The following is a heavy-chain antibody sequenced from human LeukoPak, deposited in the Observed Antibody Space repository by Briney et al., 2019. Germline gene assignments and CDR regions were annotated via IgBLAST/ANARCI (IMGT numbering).Heavy chain of an antibody. J-gene: IGHJ4*02. CDR2: INHSGDT. D-gene: IGHD4-23*01. CDR1: DGSLIGYY. CDR3: ARLFSIRGGNSGFDY. V-gene: IGHV4-34*01. Sequence: PSETLSLTCGVSDGSLIGYYWSWIRQPPGKGLEWIAEINHSGDTNYNPSLKSRVTISVDTSKNQFSLKLSSVTAADTAVYYCARLFSIRGGNSGFDYWGQGTLVTVSS.